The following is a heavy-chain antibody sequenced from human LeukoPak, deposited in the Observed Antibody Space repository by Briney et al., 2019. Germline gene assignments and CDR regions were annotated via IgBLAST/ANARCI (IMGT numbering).Heavy chain of an antibody. CDR3: TRVPRESYSH. Sequence: ASVKVSCKASGYTFTSYDINWVRQATGQGLEWVGYINPNSGNTGYAQKFQGRVTLTRDTSTNTAYMELTSLTSEDTAVYYCTRVPRESYSHWGQGTLVTISS. D-gene: IGHD1-26*01. J-gene: IGHJ4*02. CDR2: INPNSGNT. V-gene: IGHV1-8*01. CDR1: GYTFTSYD.